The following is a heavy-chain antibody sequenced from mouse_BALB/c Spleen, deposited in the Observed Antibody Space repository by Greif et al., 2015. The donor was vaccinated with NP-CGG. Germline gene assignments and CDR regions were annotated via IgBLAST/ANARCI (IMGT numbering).Heavy chain of an antibody. J-gene: IGHJ4*01. CDR2: ISTYYGDA. CDR1: GYTFTDYA. D-gene: IGHD2-4*01. CDR3: ATYYDYDGAMDY. V-gene: IGHV1S137*01. Sequence: LQESGAELVRPGVSVKISCKGSGYTFTDYAMHWVKQSHAKSLEWIGVISTYYGDASYNQKFKGKATMTVDKSSSTAYMELARLTSEDSAIYYCATYYDYDGAMDYWGQGTSVPVSS.